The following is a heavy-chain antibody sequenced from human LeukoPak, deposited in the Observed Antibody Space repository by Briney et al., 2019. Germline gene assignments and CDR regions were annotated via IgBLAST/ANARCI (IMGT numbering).Heavy chain of an antibody. V-gene: IGHV3-7*01. J-gene: IGHJ4*02. D-gene: IGHD6-13*01. CDR2: TNQDGTEK. CDR3: ARVAEAAAFDS. CDR1: GFTFTTYW. Sequence: PGGSLRLSCAASGFTFTTYWMSWIRQLPGKGLEWVANTNQDGTEKYYVDSVKGRFTISRDNAKNSLDLQMNSLKPEDTAVYYCARVAEAAAFDSWGQGTLVTVSS.